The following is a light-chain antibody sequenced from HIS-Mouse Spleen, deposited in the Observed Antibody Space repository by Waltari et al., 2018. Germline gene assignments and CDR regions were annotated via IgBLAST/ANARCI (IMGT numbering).Light chain of an antibody. CDR1: SSDVGGYNY. Sequence: QSALTQPASVSGSPGQSITISCIGTSSDVGGYNYVSWYQQHPGKAPKLVIYEVSTRPSGVSNRFSGSKSGNTASLTISGLQAEDEADYYCSSYTSSSTLVFGGGTKLTVL. J-gene: IGLJ3*02. CDR3: SSYTSSSTLV. V-gene: IGLV2-14*01. CDR2: EVS.